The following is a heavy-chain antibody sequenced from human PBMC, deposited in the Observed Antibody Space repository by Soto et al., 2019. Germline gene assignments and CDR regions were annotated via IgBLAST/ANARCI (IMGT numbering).Heavy chain of an antibody. J-gene: IGHJ3*02. D-gene: IGHD3-22*01. V-gene: IGHV4-30-4*01. CDR2: IYYSAST. CDR1: VDSISIGDYY. Sequence: SETLCLTCTVSVDSISIGDYYGSSIGQPPGKGLEWIAYIYYSASTYYNPSLKIRVTISVDTSNNQFSLKLSSVTAAVTAVYYCAHYSSGRAFGSWGQGRMVT. CDR3: AHYSSGRAFGS.